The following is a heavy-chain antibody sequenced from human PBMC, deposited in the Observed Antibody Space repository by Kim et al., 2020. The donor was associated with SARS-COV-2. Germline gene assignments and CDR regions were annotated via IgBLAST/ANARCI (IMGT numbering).Heavy chain of an antibody. D-gene: IGHD3-3*01. J-gene: IGHJ4*02. CDR2: IYYSGST. CDR1: GGSISSGGYY. Sequence: SETLSLTCTVSGGSISSGGYYWSWIRQHPGKGLEWIGYIYYSGSTYYNPSLKRRVTLSVDTSKNQFSLKLSSVTAADTAVYYCARVRSFFGVVRNFDYWGRGTLVTVSS. CDR3: ARVRSFFGVVRNFDY. V-gene: IGHV4-31*03.